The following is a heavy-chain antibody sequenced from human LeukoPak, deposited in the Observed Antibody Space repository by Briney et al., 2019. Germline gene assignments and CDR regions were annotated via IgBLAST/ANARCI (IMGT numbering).Heavy chain of an antibody. V-gene: IGHV3-30*03. J-gene: IGHJ4*02. Sequence: GGSLRLSCAASGFTFSSYSMNWVRQAPGKGLEWVAVISYDGSNKYYADSVKGRFTISRDNSKNTLYLQMNSLRAEDTAVYYCARDFLGYCSSTSCYTPDYWGQGTLVTVSS. D-gene: IGHD2-2*02. CDR2: ISYDGSNK. CDR3: ARDFLGYCSSTSCYTPDY. CDR1: GFTFSSYS.